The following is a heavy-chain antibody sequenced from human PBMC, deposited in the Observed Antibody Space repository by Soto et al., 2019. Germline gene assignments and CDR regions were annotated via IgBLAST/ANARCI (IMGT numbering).Heavy chain of an antibody. Sequence: SETLSLTCTVSGGYVGSGSYYWSWIRQPPGKGLEWIGYIYYSGSTNYNPSLKSRVTISVDTSKNQFSLKLSSVTAADTAVYYCARVYGTAYFDYWGQGTLVTV. D-gene: IGHD1-26*01. CDR1: GGYVGSGSYY. V-gene: IGHV4-61*01. CDR2: IYYSGST. J-gene: IGHJ4*02. CDR3: ARVYGTAYFDY.